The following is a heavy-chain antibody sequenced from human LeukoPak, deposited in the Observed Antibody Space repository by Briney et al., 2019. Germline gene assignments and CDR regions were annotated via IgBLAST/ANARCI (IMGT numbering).Heavy chain of an antibody. J-gene: IGHJ4*02. D-gene: IGHD6-6*01. CDR3: VWSSTWDKRFYLDQ. CDR2: IIPIFGTA. V-gene: IGHV1-69*05. Sequence: ASVKVSCKASGGTFSSYAISWVRQAPGQGLEWMGGIIPIFGTANYAQKFQGRVTITTDESTSTAYMELSSLRSEDTAVYYCVWSSTWDKRFYLDQWGQGTLVTVSS. CDR1: GGTFSSYA.